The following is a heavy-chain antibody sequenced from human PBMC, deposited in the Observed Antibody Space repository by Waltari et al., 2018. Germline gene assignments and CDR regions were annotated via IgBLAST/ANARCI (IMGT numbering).Heavy chain of an antibody. V-gene: IGHV3-53*01. D-gene: IGHD2-15*01. J-gene: IGHJ6*02. CDR3: ARAESGGMFDYYYGMDV. Sequence: ELQLVESGGGLIQPGGSLRLSCAASGFNVNTHYMSWVRQAPGKGLEWISVSYSGGTTYYADSVKGRFTISRDSYRNTLSLQMNSLRAEDTAVYYCARAESGGMFDYYYGMDVWGQGP. CDR2: SYSGGTT. CDR1: GFNVNTHY.